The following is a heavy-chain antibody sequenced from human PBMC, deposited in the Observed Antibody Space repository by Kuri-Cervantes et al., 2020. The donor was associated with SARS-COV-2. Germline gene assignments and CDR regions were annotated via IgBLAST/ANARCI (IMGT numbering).Heavy chain of an antibody. CDR2: ISSSGSTI. V-gene: IGHV3-11*01. J-gene: IGHJ4*02. CDR3: ARDLFNDGNDYPGY. CDR1: GFTFSDYY. Sequence: LSLTCAASGFTFSDYYMSWIRQAPGKGLEWVSYISSSGSTIYYADSVKGRFTISRDNAKNSLYLQMNSLRAEDTAMYYCARDLFNDGNDYPGYWGQGTLVVASS. D-gene: IGHD3-16*01.